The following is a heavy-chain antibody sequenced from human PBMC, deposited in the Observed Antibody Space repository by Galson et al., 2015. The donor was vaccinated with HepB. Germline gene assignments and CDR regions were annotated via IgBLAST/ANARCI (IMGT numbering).Heavy chain of an antibody. Sequence: SLRLSCAASGFTFSSYSMNWVRQAPGKGLEWVSYISSSSSTIYYADSVKGRFTISRDNAKNSLYLQMNSLRDEDTAVYYCASQMATITGGLDYWGQGTLVTVSS. D-gene: IGHD5-24*01. V-gene: IGHV3-48*02. CDR1: GFTFSSYS. J-gene: IGHJ4*02. CDR2: ISSSSSTI. CDR3: ASQMATITGGLDY.